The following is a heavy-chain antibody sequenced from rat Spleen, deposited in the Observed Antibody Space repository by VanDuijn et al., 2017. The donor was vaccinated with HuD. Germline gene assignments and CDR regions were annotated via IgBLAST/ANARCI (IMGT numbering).Heavy chain of an antibody. V-gene: IGHV2S30*01. CDR1: GFSLTGNT. CDR3: TRNPGGYNYDFDY. Sequence: QVQLKESGPGLVQPSQTLSLTCTVSGFSLTGNTVHWVRQPPGKGLEWMGRMRYDGDTYYSSALKSRLSISRDTSKSQVFSKVKSLKTEDTGIYYCTRNPGGYNYDFDYWGQGVMVTVSS. D-gene: IGHD1-4*01. CDR2: MRYDGDT. J-gene: IGHJ2*01.